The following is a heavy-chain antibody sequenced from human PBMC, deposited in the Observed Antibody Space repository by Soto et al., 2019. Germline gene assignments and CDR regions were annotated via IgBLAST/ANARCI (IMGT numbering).Heavy chain of an antibody. D-gene: IGHD6-13*01. CDR1: GYSFTSYA. CDR2: INGGNGDT. J-gene: IGHJ5*02. CDR3: APSVIVATGPPSWLEP. Sequence: ASVKVSCKASGYSFTSYAMHWVRQAPGQRLEWMGWINGGNGDTKYSQKFQGRVTITIDTSATTVYMELNNLKSEDTAVYYCAPSVIVATGPPSWLEPRGQGTLVTVSS. V-gene: IGHV1-3*01.